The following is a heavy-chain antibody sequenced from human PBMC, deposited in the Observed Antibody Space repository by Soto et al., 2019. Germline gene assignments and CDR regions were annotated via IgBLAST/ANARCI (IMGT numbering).Heavy chain of an antibody. J-gene: IGHJ5*02. D-gene: IGHD3-22*01. CDR1: GFTVSSNY. Sequence: EVQLVESGGGLVQPGGSLRLSCAASGFTVSSNYMSWVRQAPGKGLEWVSVIYSGGTTYYADSVKGRFTISRDNSKNTLYLQMYSLRAEDTAVYYCARNGDSSDYRGWFDPWSQGTLVTVSS. CDR2: IYSGGTT. V-gene: IGHV3-66*01. CDR3: ARNGDSSDYRGWFDP.